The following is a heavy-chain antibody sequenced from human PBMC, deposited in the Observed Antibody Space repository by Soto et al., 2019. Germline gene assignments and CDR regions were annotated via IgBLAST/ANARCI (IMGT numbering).Heavy chain of an antibody. CDR3: ARASCSSTSYYREPNYFDY. J-gene: IGHJ4*02. Sequence: AASVKVSCKASGGTFSSYAISWVRQAPGQGLEWMGGIIPIFGTANYAQKFQGRVTITADESTSTAYMELSSLRSEDTAVYYCARASCSSTSYYREPNYFDYWGQGTQVTVSS. CDR2: IIPIFGTA. CDR1: GGTFSSYA. D-gene: IGHD2-2*02. V-gene: IGHV1-69*13.